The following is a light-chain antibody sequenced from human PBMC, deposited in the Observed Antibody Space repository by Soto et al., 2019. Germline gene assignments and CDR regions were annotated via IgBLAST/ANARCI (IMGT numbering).Light chain of an antibody. CDR2: EVS. CDR1: SSDVGCYNY. J-gene: IGLJ2*01. CDR3: SSYTDTLAPGV. V-gene: IGLV2-14*01. Sequence: QSVLTQPASVSGSPGQSITISCTGNSSDVGCYNYVSWYQQHPGKAPKLLIYEVSHRPSSVSHRYSASKSGNTASLTISGLQAEDEADYYCSSYTDTLAPGVFGGGTKLTVL.